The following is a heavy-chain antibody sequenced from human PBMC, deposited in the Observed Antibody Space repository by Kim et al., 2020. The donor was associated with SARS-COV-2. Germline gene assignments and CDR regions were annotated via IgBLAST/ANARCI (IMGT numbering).Heavy chain of an antibody. CDR2: IYYSGST. CDR3: ARDQGPAAYCGGDCYSRGMDV. J-gene: IGHJ6*02. Sequence: SETLSLTCTVSGGSISSGGYYWSWIRQHPGKGLEWIGYIYYSGSTYYNPSLKSRVTISVDTSKNQFSLKLSSVTAADTAVYYCARDQGPAAYCGGDCYSRGMDVWGQGTTVTVSS. CDR1: GGSISSGGYY. D-gene: IGHD2-21*02. V-gene: IGHV4-31*03.